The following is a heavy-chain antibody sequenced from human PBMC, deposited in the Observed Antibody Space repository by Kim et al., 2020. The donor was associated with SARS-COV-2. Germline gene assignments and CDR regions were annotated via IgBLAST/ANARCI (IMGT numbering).Heavy chain of an antibody. CDR3: ARDEMVPEGYCSSTSCYLVDY. J-gene: IGHJ4*02. CDR2: ISAYNGNT. Sequence: ASVKVSCKASGYTFTSYGISWVRQAPGQGLEWMGWISAYNGNTNYAQKLQGRVTMTTDTSTSTAYMELRSLRSDDTAVYYCARDEMVPEGYCSSTSCYLVDYWGQGTLVTVSS. D-gene: IGHD2-2*01. CDR1: GYTFTSYG. V-gene: IGHV1-18*01.